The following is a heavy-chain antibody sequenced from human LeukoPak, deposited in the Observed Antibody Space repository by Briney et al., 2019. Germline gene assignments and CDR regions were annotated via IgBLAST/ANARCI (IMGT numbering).Heavy chain of an antibody. Sequence: GGSLRLSCAASGFTFSSYAMHWVRQAPGKGLEWVAVISYDGSNKYYADSVKGRFTISRDNSKNTLYLQMNSLRAEDTAVHYCARDYYGSGSYPLVDYWGQGTLVTVSS. J-gene: IGHJ4*02. CDR3: ARDYYGSGSYPLVDY. CDR2: ISYDGSNK. CDR1: GFTFSSYA. D-gene: IGHD3-10*01. V-gene: IGHV3-30-3*01.